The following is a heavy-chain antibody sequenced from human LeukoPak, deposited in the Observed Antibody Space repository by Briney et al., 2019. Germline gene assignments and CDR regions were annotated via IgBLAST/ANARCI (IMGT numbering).Heavy chain of an antibody. Sequence: GRSLRLSCAASGFTFSSYAMHWVRQAPGKGLEWVAVVSYDGSNKYYADSVKGRFTISRDNSKNTLYLQVNSLRAEDTAVYYCAKDLEATTVTTVDYWGQGTLVTVSS. D-gene: IGHD4-17*01. J-gene: IGHJ4*02. CDR2: VSYDGSNK. V-gene: IGHV3-30-3*01. CDR1: GFTFSSYA. CDR3: AKDLEATTVTTVDY.